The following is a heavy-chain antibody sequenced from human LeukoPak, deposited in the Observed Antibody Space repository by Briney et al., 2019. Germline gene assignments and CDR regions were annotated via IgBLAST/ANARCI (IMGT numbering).Heavy chain of an antibody. CDR3: ARLGEGSSSWFDY. CDR2: IYPGDSDT. D-gene: IGHD6-13*01. J-gene: IGHJ4*02. Sequence: GESLQISCQGSGYSFTSYWIGWVRQMPGKGLEWMGIIYPGDSDTRYSPSFQGQVTISADKSISTAHLQWSSLKASDTAMYYCARLGEGSSSWFDYWGQGTLVTVSS. CDR1: GYSFTSYW. V-gene: IGHV5-51*01.